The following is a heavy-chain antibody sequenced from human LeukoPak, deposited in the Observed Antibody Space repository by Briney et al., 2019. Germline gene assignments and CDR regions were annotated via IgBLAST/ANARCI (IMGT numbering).Heavy chain of an antibody. J-gene: IGHJ5*02. Sequence: SETLSLTCTVAGGSISSYYWSWIRQPPGKGLEWIGYIYYSGSTNYNPSLKSRVTISVDTSKNQFSLKLSSVTAADTAVYYCARDRNWFDPWGQGTLVTVSS. V-gene: IGHV4-59*01. CDR1: GGSISSYY. CDR3: ARDRNWFDP. CDR2: IYYSGST.